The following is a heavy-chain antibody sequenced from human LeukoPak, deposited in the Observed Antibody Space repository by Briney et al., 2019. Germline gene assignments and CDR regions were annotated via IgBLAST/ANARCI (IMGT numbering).Heavy chain of an antibody. CDR1: GFTFSDYY. CDR2: IYSGGST. V-gene: IGHV3-66*01. CDR3: ARDDIGSGYYRRYFQN. D-gene: IGHD3-3*01. J-gene: IGHJ1*01. Sequence: GGSLRLSCAASGFTFSDYYMSWVRQAPGKGLEWVSVIYSGGSTYYADSVKGRFTISRDNSKNTLYLQMNSLRAEDTAVYYCARDDIGSGYYRRYFQNWGQGTLVTVSS.